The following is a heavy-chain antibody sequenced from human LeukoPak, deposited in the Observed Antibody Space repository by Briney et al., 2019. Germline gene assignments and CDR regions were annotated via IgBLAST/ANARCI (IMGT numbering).Heavy chain of an antibody. CDR3: AKDRPEYRSSSLLSGMDV. D-gene: IGHD6-6*01. CDR1: GYTFTGHY. Sequence: ASVKVSCKASGYTFTGHYMQWVRQAPGQGLEWMGWISPNSCGTNYAQKFQGRDTMTRATSIGTAYMDLSSRNSDDTAVYYCAKDRPEYRSSSLLSGMDVWGQGPTVTVSS. J-gene: IGHJ6*02. V-gene: IGHV1-2*02. CDR2: ISPNSCGT.